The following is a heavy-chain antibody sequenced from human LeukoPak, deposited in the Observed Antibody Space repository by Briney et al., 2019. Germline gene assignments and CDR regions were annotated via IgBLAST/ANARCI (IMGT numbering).Heavy chain of an antibody. CDR3: AKDRYYSHDAFDI. J-gene: IGHJ3*02. CDR2: IRYDGSNK. CDR1: GFTFSSYG. D-gene: IGHD2-21*01. V-gene: IGHV3-30*02. Sequence: GGSLRLSCAASGFTFSSYGMHWVRQAPGKGLEWVAFIRYDGSNKYYADSVKGRFTISRDNSKNTLYLQMNSLRAEDTAVCYCAKDRYYSHDAFDIWGQGTMVTVSS.